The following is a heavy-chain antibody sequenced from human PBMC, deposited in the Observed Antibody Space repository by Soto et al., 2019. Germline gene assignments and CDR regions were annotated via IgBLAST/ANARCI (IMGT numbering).Heavy chain of an antibody. V-gene: IGHV3-7*01. CDR2: IKQDGSEK. D-gene: IGHD2-2*01. CDR1: GFTFSSYW. CDR3: VVVPAAMLLWFDP. Sequence: GGSLRLSCAASGFTFSSYWMSWVRQAPGKGLEWVANIKQDGSEKYYVDSVKGRFTISRDNAKNSLYLQMNSLRAEDTAVYYWVVVPAAMLLWFDPWGQGTLVTVS. J-gene: IGHJ5*02.